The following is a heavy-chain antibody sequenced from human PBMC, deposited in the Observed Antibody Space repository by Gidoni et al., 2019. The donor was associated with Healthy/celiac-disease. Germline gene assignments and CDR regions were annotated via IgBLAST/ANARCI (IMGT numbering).Heavy chain of an antibody. Sequence: QVPLQQWGAGLLKPSETLSLTCAVYGGSFSGYYWSWIRQPPGKGLEWIGDINHSGSTNYNPALKSRVTISVDTSKNQFSLKLSSVTAADTAVYYCAMEKYYYGSGSYYPFDPWGQGTLVTVSS. J-gene: IGHJ5*02. CDR2: INHSGST. CDR3: AMEKYYYGSGSYYPFDP. D-gene: IGHD3-10*01. V-gene: IGHV4-34*01. CDR1: GGSFSGYY.